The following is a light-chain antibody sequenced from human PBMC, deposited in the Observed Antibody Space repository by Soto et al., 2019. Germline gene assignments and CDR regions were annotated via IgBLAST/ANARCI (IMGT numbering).Light chain of an antibody. CDR1: QSVSSN. CDR2: GAS. CDR3: QQYNNWPQP. J-gene: IGKJ1*01. Sequence: IVMTQSPATLSVSPGERATLSCRASQSVSSNSAWYQQKPGQAPRLLIYGASTRATGIPARFSGSGSGTEFTLTISSLQSEDFAVYYCQQYNNWPQPLGQGPKVDIK. V-gene: IGKV3-15*01.